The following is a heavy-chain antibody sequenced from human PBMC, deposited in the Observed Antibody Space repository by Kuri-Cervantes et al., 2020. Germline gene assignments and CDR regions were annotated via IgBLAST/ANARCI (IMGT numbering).Heavy chain of an antibody. CDR2: IIPIFDTA. Sequence: SVKVSCKASGYTFTYRYLHWVRQAPGQALEWMGGIIPIFDTANYAQKFQGRVTITTDESTSTAYMELSSMRSEDTAVYYCARARITMIVVATTDAFDIWGQGTMVTVSS. V-gene: IGHV1-69*05. D-gene: IGHD3-22*01. J-gene: IGHJ3*02. CDR1: GYTFTYRY. CDR3: ARARITMIVVATTDAFDI.